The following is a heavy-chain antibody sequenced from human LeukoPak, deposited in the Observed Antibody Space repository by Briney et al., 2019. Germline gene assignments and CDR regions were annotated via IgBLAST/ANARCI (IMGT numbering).Heavy chain of an antibody. J-gene: IGHJ4*02. Sequence: TGGSLRLSCAASGFTFSSYAMSWVRQAPGKGLEWVSPISGSGSSTYYADSVKGRFTTSRDNSKNTLYLQMNSLRAEDTAVYYCAKGVAVASPYYFDYWGQGTLVTVSS. CDR3: AKGVAVASPYYFDY. CDR2: ISGSGSST. CDR1: GFTFSSYA. V-gene: IGHV3-23*01. D-gene: IGHD6-19*01.